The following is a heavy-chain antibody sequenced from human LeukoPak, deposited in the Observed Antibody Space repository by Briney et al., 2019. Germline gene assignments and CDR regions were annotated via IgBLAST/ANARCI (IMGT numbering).Heavy chain of an antibody. CDR3: ASYSYYYDSSGYFDY. Sequence: SETLSLTCTVSGGSISSYYWSWIRQPPGKGLEWIGYIYYSGSTNYNPSLKSRVTISVNTSKNQFSLKLSSVTAADTAVYYCASYSYYYDSSGYFDYWGQGTLVTVSS. V-gene: IGHV4-59*01. CDR2: IYYSGST. D-gene: IGHD3-22*01. J-gene: IGHJ4*02. CDR1: GGSISSYY.